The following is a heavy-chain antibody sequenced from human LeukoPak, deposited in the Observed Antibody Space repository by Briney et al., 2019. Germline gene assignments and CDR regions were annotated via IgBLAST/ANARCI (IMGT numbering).Heavy chain of an antibody. CDR3: TTQPLLYCSSTSCYPDC. CDR1: GFTFSNAW. CDR2: IKSKTDGGTT. D-gene: IGHD2-2*01. V-gene: IGHV3-15*01. Sequence: GGSLRLSCAASGFTFSNAWMSWVRQAPGKGLEWVGRIKSKTDGGTTDYAAPVKGRFTISRDDSKNTLYLQMNSLKTKDTAVYYCTTQPLLYCSSTSCYPDCWGQGTLVTVSS. J-gene: IGHJ4*02.